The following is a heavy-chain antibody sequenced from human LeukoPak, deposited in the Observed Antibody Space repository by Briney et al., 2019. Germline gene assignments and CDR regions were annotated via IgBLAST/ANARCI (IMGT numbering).Heavy chain of an antibody. D-gene: IGHD1-26*01. CDR3: AREESIGSYQWGGED. J-gene: IGHJ4*02. CDR1: GYTFINYG. Sequence: ASVKVSCKASGYTFINYGISWVRQAPGQGLEWMGWISPYNGNTKYLQKLQGRVTMTTDTSTSTAYMEVSSLRSGDTAVYYCAREESIGSYQWGGEDWGQGTLVTVSS. CDR2: ISPYNGNT. V-gene: IGHV1-18*01.